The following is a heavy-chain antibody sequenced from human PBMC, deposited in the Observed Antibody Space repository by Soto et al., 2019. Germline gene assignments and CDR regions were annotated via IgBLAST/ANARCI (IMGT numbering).Heavy chain of an antibody. J-gene: IGHJ5*02. Sequence: SETLSLTCAVYGGSFSGYYWSWIRQPPGKGLEWIGEINHSGSTNYNPSLKSRVTISVDTSKNQFSLKLSSVTAADTAVYYCARCRPLITIFGVVIIRDFGWFDPWGQGTLVTVSS. D-gene: IGHD3-3*01. CDR1: GGSFSGYY. V-gene: IGHV4-34*01. CDR2: INHSGST. CDR3: ARCRPLITIFGVVIIRDFGWFDP.